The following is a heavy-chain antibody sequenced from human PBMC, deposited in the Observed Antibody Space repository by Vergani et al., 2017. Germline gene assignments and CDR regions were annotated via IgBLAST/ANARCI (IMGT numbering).Heavy chain of an antibody. Sequence: QVTLKESGPALVKPTQTLTLTCTFSGFSLTTYGMRVSWIRQPPGKALEWLDRIDWDDDTYYRTSLRTRLTISKDTFKNQVALTMTNMDPVDTATYYCARTLSDSRGYYLDYWGQGTLVTVSS. CDR2: IDWDDDT. V-gene: IGHV2-70*04. CDR3: ARTLSDSRGYYLDY. CDR1: GFSLTTYGMR. J-gene: IGHJ4*02. D-gene: IGHD3-22*01.